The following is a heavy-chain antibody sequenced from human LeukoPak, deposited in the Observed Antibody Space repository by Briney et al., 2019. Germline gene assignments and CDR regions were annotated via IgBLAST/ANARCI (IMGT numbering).Heavy chain of an antibody. J-gene: IGHJ5*02. Sequence: ASVKVSXKASGYTFTSYYMHWVRQAPGQGLEWMGIINPSGSSTSYAQKFQGRVTMTRDTSTSTVYMELSSLRSEDTAMYYCVTNFWSASNWFDPWGQGTLVTVSS. CDR2: INPSGSST. CDR1: GYTFTSYY. CDR3: VTNFWSASNWFDP. D-gene: IGHD3-3*01. V-gene: IGHV1-46*03.